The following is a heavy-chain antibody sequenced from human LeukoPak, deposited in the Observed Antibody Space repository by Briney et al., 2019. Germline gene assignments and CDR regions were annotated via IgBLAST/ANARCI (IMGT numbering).Heavy chain of an antibody. CDR2: ISSNGGST. CDR1: GFTFSGYA. D-gene: IGHD3-10*01. J-gene: IGHJ4*02. Sequence: GGSLRLSCSASGFTFSGYAMHWVRQAPGQGLEYVSAISSNGGSTYYAESVKGRVTISRDNSKNTLYLQMSSLRAEDTAVYYCVKDGSGSYYTYYFAYWGQGTLVTASS. CDR3: VKDGSGSYYTYYFAY. V-gene: IGHV3-64D*06.